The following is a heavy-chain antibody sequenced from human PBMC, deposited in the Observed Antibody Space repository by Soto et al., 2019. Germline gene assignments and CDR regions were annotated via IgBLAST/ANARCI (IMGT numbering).Heavy chain of an antibody. Sequence: GGSLRLSCSASGFTFSTYWMEWVRQAPGKGLLWVSSLNGDASTANYADSVKGRFTISRDNAKNTLYLQMNSLRAEDTAMYYCAVMSSRSDVLDVWGQGTMVTVSS. D-gene: IGHD6-19*01. J-gene: IGHJ3*01. CDR3: AVMSSRSDVLDV. CDR1: GFTFSTYW. CDR2: LNGDASTA. V-gene: IGHV3-74*01.